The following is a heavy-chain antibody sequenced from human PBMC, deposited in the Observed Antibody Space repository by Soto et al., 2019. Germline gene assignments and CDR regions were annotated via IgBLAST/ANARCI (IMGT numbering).Heavy chain of an antibody. V-gene: IGHV4-31*03. CDR3: ARDALLRYHYYYYYYMDV. Sequence: PSETLSLTCTVSGGSISSGGYYWSWIRQHPGKGLEWIGYIYYSGSTYYNPSLKSRVTISVDTSKNQFSLKLSSVTAADTAVYYCARDALLRYHYYYYYYMDVWGKGTTVTVS. CDR2: IYYSGST. D-gene: IGHD2-15*01. J-gene: IGHJ6*03. CDR1: GGSISSGGYY.